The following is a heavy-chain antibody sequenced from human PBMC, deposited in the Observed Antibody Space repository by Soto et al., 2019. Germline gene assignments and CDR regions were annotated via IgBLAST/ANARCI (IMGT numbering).Heavy chain of an antibody. Sequence: GSLRLSCAASGFTFSSYGMHWVRQAPGKGLEWVAVIWYDGSNKYYADSVKGRFTISRDNSKNTLYLQMNSLRAEDTAVYYCARASYYDSSGSLYYWGQGTLVTVSS. CDR2: IWYDGSNK. V-gene: IGHV3-33*01. D-gene: IGHD3-22*01. CDR1: GFTFSSYG. CDR3: ARASYYDSSGSLYY. J-gene: IGHJ4*02.